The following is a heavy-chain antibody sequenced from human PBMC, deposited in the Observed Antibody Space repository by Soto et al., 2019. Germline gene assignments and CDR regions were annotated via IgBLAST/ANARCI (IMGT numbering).Heavy chain of an antibody. V-gene: IGHV1-18*01. CDR2: ISAYNGKT. J-gene: IGHJ4*02. Sequence: QVQLVQSGAEVKKPGASAKVSCKASGYIFSNFGISWMRQVPGQGLEWMGWISAYNGKTNYAQKFQGRVTLTTDTSTNTTYMELRSLRSDDTAVYYCARASGGGVGTTSYWGQGTLVTVSS. CDR3: ARASGGGVGTTSY. D-gene: IGHD1-26*01. CDR1: GYIFSNFG.